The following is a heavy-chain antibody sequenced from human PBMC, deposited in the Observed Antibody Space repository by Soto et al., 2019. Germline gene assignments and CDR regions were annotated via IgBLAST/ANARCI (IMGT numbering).Heavy chain of an antibody. V-gene: IGHV1-24*01. Sequence: GASVKVSCKVSGDTLTEISMHWVRQAPGKGLEWMGGFDPEDGETIYAQKFQGRVTMTEDTSTDTAYMELSSLRSEDTAVYYCATDLNYGSGSYIGETYYYGMDVWGQGTTVTVSS. CDR2: FDPEDGET. CDR1: GDTLTEIS. D-gene: IGHD3-10*01. CDR3: ATDLNYGSGSYIGETYYYGMDV. J-gene: IGHJ6*02.